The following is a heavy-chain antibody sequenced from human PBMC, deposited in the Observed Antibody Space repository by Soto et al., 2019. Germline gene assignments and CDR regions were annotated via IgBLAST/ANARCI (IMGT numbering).Heavy chain of an antibody. Sequence: GGSLRLSCAASGFTFSDYYMSWIRQAPGKGLEWVSYISSSSSYTNYADSVKGRFTISRDNAKNSLYLQMNSLRAEDTAVYYCARVSDSSGYYYSDYWGQGTLVTVSS. CDR1: GFTFSDYY. CDR3: ARVSDSSGYYYSDY. CDR2: ISSSSSYT. V-gene: IGHV3-11*06. J-gene: IGHJ4*02. D-gene: IGHD3-22*01.